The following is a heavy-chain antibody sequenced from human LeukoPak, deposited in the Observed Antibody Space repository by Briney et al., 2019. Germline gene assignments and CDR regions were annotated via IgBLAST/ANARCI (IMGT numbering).Heavy chain of an antibody. D-gene: IGHD3-3*01. CDR3: ARDEGATIFGVLPDY. CDR1: GFTFSSYW. Sequence: PGGSLRLPCAASGFTFSSYWMSWVRQAPGKGLEWVANIKQDGSEKYYVDSVKGRFTISRDNAKNSLYLQMNSLRAEDTAVYYCARDEGATIFGVLPDYWGQGTLVTVSS. V-gene: IGHV3-7*01. J-gene: IGHJ4*02. CDR2: IKQDGSEK.